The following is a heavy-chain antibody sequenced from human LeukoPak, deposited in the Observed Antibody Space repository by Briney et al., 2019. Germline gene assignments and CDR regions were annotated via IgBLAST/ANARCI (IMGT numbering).Heavy chain of an antibody. CDR3: ARTYGRHSLDC. Sequence: SGGSLSLSCAASGFTLSSYWMSWFRQAPGKGLEWVANIKQDGSEKYYVDSVKGRFTVSRDNAKNSVHLQMHSLRAEDTAVYFCARTYGRHSLDCRGQGVLVTVSS. J-gene: IGHJ4*02. CDR2: IKQDGSEK. CDR1: GFTLSSYW. D-gene: IGHD4-17*01. V-gene: IGHV3-7*01.